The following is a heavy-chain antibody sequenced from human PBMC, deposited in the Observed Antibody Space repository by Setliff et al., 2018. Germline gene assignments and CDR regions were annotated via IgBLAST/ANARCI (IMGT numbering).Heavy chain of an antibody. CDR1: GYSISSGYY. CDR2: IYHNGNS. Sequence: SETLSLTCSVSGYSISSGYYWGWIRQPPGKGLEWIGSIYHNGNSYYNPSLKSRVTISVDTSKNQLSLKLNSVTAADTAVYYCAKGYCSSTSCYVDYWGQGTLVTVSS. D-gene: IGHD2-2*01. J-gene: IGHJ4*02. CDR3: AKGYCSSTSCYVDY. V-gene: IGHV4-38-2*01.